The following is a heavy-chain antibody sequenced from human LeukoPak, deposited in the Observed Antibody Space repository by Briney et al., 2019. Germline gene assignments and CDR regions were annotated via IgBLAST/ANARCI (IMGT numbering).Heavy chain of an antibody. J-gene: IGHJ1*01. CDR1: GGSFSGYY. CDR2: INHSGST. Sequence: PSETLSLTCAVYGGSFSGYYWSWIRQPPGKGLEWIGEINHSGSTNYNPSLKSRVTISVDTSKNQFSLKLSSVTAADTAVYYCARDSHYYDSSGYYYGYFQHWGQGTLVTVSS. V-gene: IGHV4-34*01. CDR3: ARDSHYYDSSGYYYGYFQH. D-gene: IGHD3-22*01.